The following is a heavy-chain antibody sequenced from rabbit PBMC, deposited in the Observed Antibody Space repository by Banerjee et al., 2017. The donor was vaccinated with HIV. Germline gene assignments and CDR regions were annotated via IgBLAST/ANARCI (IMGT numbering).Heavy chain of an antibody. V-gene: IGHV1S40*01. CDR1: GIDFNRYYY. CDR3: ARDPAGGGNFNL. D-gene: IGHD4-2*01. Sequence: QSLEESGGDLVKPGASLTLTCTASGIDFNRYYYMCWVRQAPGKGLEWIACIYTGSSDSTYYASWAKGRFTVSKVSSTAVTLQMTSLTAADTATYFCARDPAGGGNFNLWGPGTLVTVS. J-gene: IGHJ4*01. CDR2: IYTGSSDST.